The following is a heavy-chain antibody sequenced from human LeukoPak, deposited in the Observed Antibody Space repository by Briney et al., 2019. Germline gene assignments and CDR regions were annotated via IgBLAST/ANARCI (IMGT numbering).Heavy chain of an antibody. CDR1: GFSFSSYA. J-gene: IGHJ4*02. D-gene: IGHD6-19*01. CDR2: ISHDGINK. V-gene: IGHV3-30*04. CDR3: ARDRREYSSGWYFDQ. Sequence: PGGSLRLSCVVSGFSFSSYAMHWVRQAPGKGLEWAAVISHDGINKYYADSVKGRFTISRDISKNTLYVQMNSLRGEDTAVYYCARDRREYSSGWYFDQLGQGILVTVSS.